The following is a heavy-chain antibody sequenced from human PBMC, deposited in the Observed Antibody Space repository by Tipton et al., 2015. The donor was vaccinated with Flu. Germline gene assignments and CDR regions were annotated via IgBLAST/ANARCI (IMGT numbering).Heavy chain of an antibody. CDR2: INHSGST. D-gene: IGHD2-15*01. CDR3: ARVRGYCSGGSCHFDY. V-gene: IGHV4-34*01. J-gene: IGHJ4*02. Sequence: TLSLTCAVYGGSFSGYYWSWIRQPPGKGLEWIGEINHSGSTNYNPSLKSRVTISVDTSKNQFSLKLSSVTAADTAVYYCARVRGYCSGGSCHFDYWGQGTLVPVSS. CDR1: GGSFSGYY.